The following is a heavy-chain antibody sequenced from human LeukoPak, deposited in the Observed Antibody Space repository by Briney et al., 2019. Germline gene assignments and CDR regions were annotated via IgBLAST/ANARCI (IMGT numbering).Heavy chain of an antibody. J-gene: IGHJ4*02. D-gene: IGHD1-1*01. CDR3: ATARRRVHDTSLYVDS. V-gene: IGHV4-31*03. Sequence: PSETLSLKCTVSSDSIYGGGLLWRSVRQHPGRVLGWIGHMYYNGTTYYKPYLESRLIISVDTSKNEFSQKVSSMTAGDTAVYFCATARRRVHDTSLYVDSWGQGTLVTVSS. CDR1: SDSIYGGGLL. CDR2: MYYNGTT.